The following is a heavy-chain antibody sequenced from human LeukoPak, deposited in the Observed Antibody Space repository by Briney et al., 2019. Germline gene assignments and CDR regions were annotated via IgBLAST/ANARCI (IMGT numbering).Heavy chain of an antibody. CDR2: INSDGSST. Sequence: GGSLRLSCAASGFTFSSYWMHWVRQAPGKGLVWVSRINSDGSSTSYADSVKGRFTISRDNAKNTLYLQMNSLRAEDTAVYYCARDLHYGSGSPISARGMDVWGQGTTVIVSS. CDR1: GFTFSSYW. D-gene: IGHD3-10*01. J-gene: IGHJ6*02. CDR3: ARDLHYGSGSPISARGMDV. V-gene: IGHV3-74*01.